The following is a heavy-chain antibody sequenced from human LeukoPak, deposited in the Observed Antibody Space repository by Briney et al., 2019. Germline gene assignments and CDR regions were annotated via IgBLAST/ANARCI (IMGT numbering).Heavy chain of an antibody. CDR2: ISAYNGNT. Sequence: GASVKVSCKASGYTFTSYGISWVRQAPGQGLEWMGWISAYNGNTDYAQKLQGRVTMTTDTSTNTGYMELRSLRSDDTAVYYCARVGEYCSSESCHDYWGQGTLVAVSS. CDR1: GYTFTSYG. CDR3: ARVGEYCSSESCHDY. V-gene: IGHV1-18*01. D-gene: IGHD2-2*01. J-gene: IGHJ4*02.